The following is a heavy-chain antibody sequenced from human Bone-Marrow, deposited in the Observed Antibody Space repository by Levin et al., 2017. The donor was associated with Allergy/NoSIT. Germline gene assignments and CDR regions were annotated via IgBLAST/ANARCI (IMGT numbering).Heavy chain of an antibody. CDR2: ISNSITYI. J-gene: IGHJ4*02. V-gene: IGHV3-21*01. Sequence: GGSLRLSCAASGFTFSYYSMNWVRQAPGKGLEWVSSISNSITYINYADSVKGRFTISRDNAKNSLYLQMNSLRAEDTAVYYCARSDYGDFVSLGSNSYYFDYWGQGALVTVSS. CDR3: ARSDYGDFVSLGSNSYYFDY. D-gene: IGHD4-17*01. CDR1: GFTFSYYS.